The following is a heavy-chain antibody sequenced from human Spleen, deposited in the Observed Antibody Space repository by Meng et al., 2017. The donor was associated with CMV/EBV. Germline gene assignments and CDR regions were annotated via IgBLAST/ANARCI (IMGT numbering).Heavy chain of an antibody. Sequence: GSISSGDYYWSWLRQPPGKGLEWIGYIYYSGSTYYNPSLKSRVTISVDTSKNQFSLKLSSVTAADTAVYYCARDYYDSSGYYRPDYWGQGTLVTVSS. V-gene: IGHV4-30-4*01. CDR1: GSISSGDYY. J-gene: IGHJ4*02. CDR2: IYYSGST. CDR3: ARDYYDSSGYYRPDY. D-gene: IGHD3-22*01.